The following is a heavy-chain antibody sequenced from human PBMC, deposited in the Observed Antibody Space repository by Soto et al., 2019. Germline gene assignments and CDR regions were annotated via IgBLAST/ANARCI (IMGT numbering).Heavy chain of an antibody. CDR2: ISGSDGST. V-gene: IGHV3-23*01. CDR3: AKDSRAAANEGGMDV. CDR1: GFNFSSYA. J-gene: IGHJ6*02. D-gene: IGHD2-2*01. Sequence: PGGSLRLSCAASGFNFSSYAMSWVRQAPGKGLEWVSAISGSDGSTYYAESVKGRFTISRDSSKNTLYLEMNSLRAEDTAVYYCAKDSRAAANEGGMDVWGQGTAVTVSS.